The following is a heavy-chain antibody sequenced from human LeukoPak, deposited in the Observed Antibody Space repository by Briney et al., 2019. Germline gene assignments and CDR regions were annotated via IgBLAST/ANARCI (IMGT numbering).Heavy chain of an antibody. CDR1: GFTFTNNF. D-gene: IGHD4-17*01. CDR2: IKQDGSEK. Sequence: GGSLRLSCAASGFTFTNNFMSWVRQVPGKGLEWVANIKQDGSEKYYVDSVKGRFTISRDNAKNSLYLQMNSLRAEDTAVYYCVYSGDYEKGYWGQGTLVTVSS. J-gene: IGHJ4*02. V-gene: IGHV3-7*01. CDR3: VYSGDYEKGY.